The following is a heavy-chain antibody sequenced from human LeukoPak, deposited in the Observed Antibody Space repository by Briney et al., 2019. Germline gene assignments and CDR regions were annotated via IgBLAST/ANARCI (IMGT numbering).Heavy chain of an antibody. CDR1: GFTFKNYA. V-gene: IGHV3-21*01. J-gene: IGHJ4*02. CDR2: ISSSSSYI. D-gene: IGHD3-16*02. Sequence: GGSLRLSCAASGFTFKNYAMTWIRQAPGKGLEWVSSISSSSSYIYYADSVKGRFTISRDNAKNSLYLQMNSLRAEDTAVYYCARDRSCGRWGQGTLVTVSS. CDR3: ARDRSCGR.